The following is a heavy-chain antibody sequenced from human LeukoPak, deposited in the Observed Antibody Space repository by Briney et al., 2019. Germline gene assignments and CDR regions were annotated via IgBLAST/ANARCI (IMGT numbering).Heavy chain of an antibody. CDR2: FDPEDGET. J-gene: IGHJ6*02. CDR3: ARAEYYDFWSGYSDRYYYYGMDV. Sequence: ASVKVSCKVSGYTLTELSMHWVRQAPGKGLEWMGGFDPEDGETIYAQKFQGRVTMTRNTSISTAYMELSSLRSEDTAVYYCARAEYYDFWSGYSDRYYYYGMDVWGQGTTVTVSS. D-gene: IGHD3-3*01. CDR1: GYTLTELS. V-gene: IGHV1-24*01.